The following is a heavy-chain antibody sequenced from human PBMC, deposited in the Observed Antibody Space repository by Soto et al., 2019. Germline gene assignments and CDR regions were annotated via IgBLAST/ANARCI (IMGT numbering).Heavy chain of an antibody. D-gene: IGHD3-22*01. CDR2: VNPKSGNT. V-gene: IGHV1-8*01. Sequence: GASVKVSCKASGYSFSTLDIIWVRQAAGQGLEWMGWVNPKSGNTDYAQRFRGRVTMTSNTSKSIAYLQMNSLKTEDTAVYHCARRVWKFDSSGFYRHYFDYWGQGTLVTVSS. J-gene: IGHJ4*02. CDR3: ARRVWKFDSSGFYRHYFDY. CDR1: GYSFSTLD.